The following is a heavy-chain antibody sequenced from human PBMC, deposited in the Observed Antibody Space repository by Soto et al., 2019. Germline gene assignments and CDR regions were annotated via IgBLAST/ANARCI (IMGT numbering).Heavy chain of an antibody. Sequence: QVQMVESGGGVVQPGRSPRLSCAASGFTFGIYGMHWVRRAPGKGLEWVAVIWYDGSIKYHADSVKGRFTISRDNSKNTVYLQMNSLRDEDTAVYYCARATSGSFDALDMWGQGTMVTVSS. J-gene: IGHJ3*02. CDR3: ARATSGSFDALDM. CDR2: IWYDGSIK. V-gene: IGHV3-33*01. D-gene: IGHD1-26*01. CDR1: GFTFGIYG.